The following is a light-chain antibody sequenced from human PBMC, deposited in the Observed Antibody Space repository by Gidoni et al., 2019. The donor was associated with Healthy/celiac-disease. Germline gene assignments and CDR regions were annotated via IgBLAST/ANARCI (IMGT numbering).Light chain of an antibody. V-gene: IGKV1-33*01. CDR2: DAS. CDR3: QQYDNLPYT. Sequence: DTQMTHSPSSLSASVGDRVTNTCQASQDISNYLNWYQQKPGKAPKLLIYDASNLETGVPSRFSGSGSGTDFTFTISSLQPEDIATYYCQQYDNLPYTFGQGTKLEIK. CDR1: QDISNY. J-gene: IGKJ2*01.